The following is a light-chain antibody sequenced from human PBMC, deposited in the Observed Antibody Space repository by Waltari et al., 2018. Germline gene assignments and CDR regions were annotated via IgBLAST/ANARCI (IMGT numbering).Light chain of an antibody. V-gene: IGLV3-1*01. Sequence: SYELTQPPSVSVSPGQPASIPCSGDKLGDKYDSWYQQKPGQPPVLVIYQDDKRPSGIPERFSGSNSGDTATLTIGGTQATDEADYFCQAWDNSTVVFGGGTKLTVL. CDR3: QAWDNSTVV. CDR2: QDD. CDR1: KLGDKY. J-gene: IGLJ2*01.